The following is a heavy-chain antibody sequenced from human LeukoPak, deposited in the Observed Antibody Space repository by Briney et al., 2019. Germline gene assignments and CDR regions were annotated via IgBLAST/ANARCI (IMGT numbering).Heavy chain of an antibody. CDR2: INPSGGST. J-gene: IGHJ4*02. CDR1: GYTFSSYY. V-gene: IGHV1-46*01. D-gene: IGHD6-19*01. CDR3: ARGDIAVAGTGYFDY. Sequence: GASVKVSCKASGYTFSSYYMHWVRQAPGQGLERMGLINPSGGSTSYAQKFQGRVTMTRDTLTSTVYMELSSQRADDTAVYYCARGDIAVAGTGYFDYWGQGTLVTVSS.